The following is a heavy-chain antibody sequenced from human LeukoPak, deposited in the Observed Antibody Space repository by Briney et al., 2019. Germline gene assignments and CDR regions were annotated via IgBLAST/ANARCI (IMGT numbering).Heavy chain of an antibody. D-gene: IGHD3-16*02. Sequence: GGSLRLSCAASGFTFSTYWMSWVRQAPGKGLEWVPNIKQDGSDKFYADSMKGRFTISRDNAKNSVYLQMDSLRVEDTAVYYCTRDYRGKDVWGRGTTVTVSS. J-gene: IGHJ6*02. CDR1: GFTFSTYW. V-gene: IGHV3-7*01. CDR2: IKQDGSDK. CDR3: TRDYRGKDV.